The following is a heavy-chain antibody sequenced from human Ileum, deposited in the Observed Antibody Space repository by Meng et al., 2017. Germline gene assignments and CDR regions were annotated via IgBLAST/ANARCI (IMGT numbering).Heavy chain of an antibody. CDR1: GGDISSNVNY. CDR2: MYYSGST. CDR3: ARNDLAFWYFDL. V-gene: IGHV4-31*01. D-gene: IGHD3-3*01. Sequence: LHLQCSVPGLVTTSQTRALPCIFSGGDISSNVNYWSWIRKHPGKGLELLWYMYYSGSTYYNPSINTPITISLDTSKNQFSLRLDSVTAADTAVYFCARNDLAFWYFDLWGRGTLVTVSS. J-gene: IGHJ2*01.